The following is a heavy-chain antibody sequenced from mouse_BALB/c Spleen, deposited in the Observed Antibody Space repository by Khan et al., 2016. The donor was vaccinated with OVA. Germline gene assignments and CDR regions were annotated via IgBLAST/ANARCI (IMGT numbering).Heavy chain of an antibody. V-gene: IGHV9-3-1*01. J-gene: IGHJ1*01. Sequence: QIQLVQSGPELKKPGETVKISCKASGYTFTNYGMNWVKQAPGKGLKWMGWINTYNGEPTYADDFKGRFAFSLETSASTAYLQINNLKNEETATYFCARSSSYWYFDVWGGGTAVAVSS. D-gene: IGHD3-1*01. CDR1: GYTFTNYG. CDR2: INTYNGEP. CDR3: ARSSSYWYFDV.